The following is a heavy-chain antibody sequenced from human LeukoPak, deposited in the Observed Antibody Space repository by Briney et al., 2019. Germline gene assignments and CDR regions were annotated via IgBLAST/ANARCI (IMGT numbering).Heavy chain of an antibody. CDR1: GGSISSSSYY. D-gene: IGHD5-18*01. V-gene: IGHV4-39*01. J-gene: IGHJ5*02. CDR3: ARHLTPTWIQLWLDWFDP. Sequence: SETLSLTCTVSGGSISSSSYYWGWIRQPPGKGLEWIGSIYYSGSTYYNPSLKSRVTISVDTSKNQFSLKLSSVTAADTAVYYCARHLTPTWIQLWLDWFDPWGQGTLVTVSS. CDR2: IYYSGST.